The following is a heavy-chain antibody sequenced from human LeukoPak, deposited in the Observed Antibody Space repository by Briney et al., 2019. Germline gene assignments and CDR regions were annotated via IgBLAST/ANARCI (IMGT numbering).Heavy chain of an antibody. J-gene: IGHJ4*02. D-gene: IGHD2-2*01. CDR3: ARSIGYCSSTTCPNRYFDY. CDR2: IKQDGSET. Sequence: GSLRISCAAPGFNLSSPWMTWVRQAPGKGLEWVANIKQDGSETYYVDSVKGRFTISRDNAKNSLYLQMNSLRAEDTAVYYCARSIGYCSSTTCPNRYFDYWGQGTLVTVSS. V-gene: IGHV3-7*03. CDR1: GFNLSSPW.